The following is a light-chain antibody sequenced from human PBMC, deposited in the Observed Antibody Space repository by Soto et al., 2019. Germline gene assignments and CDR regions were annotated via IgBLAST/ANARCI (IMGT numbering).Light chain of an antibody. V-gene: IGKV1-12*01. CDR2: TAS. Sequence: DIHMTQSPSSVSASVGDTVTITCRASQGVSTWLAWYQQKPGKAPNLLIYTASSLQSGVPSRFSGSGSGTDFTLTINGLQPEDFATYYCQKAASFPITCGQGTRLEIK. CDR1: QGVSTW. CDR3: QKAASFPIT. J-gene: IGKJ5*01.